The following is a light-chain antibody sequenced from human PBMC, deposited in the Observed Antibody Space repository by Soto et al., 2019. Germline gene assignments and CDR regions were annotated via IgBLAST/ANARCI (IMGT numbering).Light chain of an antibody. J-gene: IGLJ1*01. CDR3: SSHTSTSTPYV. Sequence: QSALTQPASVSGSPGQSISISCTGTSSDVGGFDYVSWYQQHPGKAPKLVIFEVNNRPSGVSNRFSGSKSGDTASLTISGLQPEDEAEYYCSSHTSTSTPYVFGTGTKVTVL. CDR1: SSDVGGFDY. CDR2: EVN. V-gene: IGLV2-14*01.